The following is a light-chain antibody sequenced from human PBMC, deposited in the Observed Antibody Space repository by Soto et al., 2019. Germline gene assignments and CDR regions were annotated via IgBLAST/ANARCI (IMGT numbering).Light chain of an antibody. J-gene: IGKJ2*01. V-gene: IGKV1-9*01. CDR2: AAS. CDR1: QSISSY. Sequence: SLGDKVSITCGASQSISSYLNWYQQKPGKAPKLLIYAASTLQSGVPSRFSGSGSETGFTLTITSLQPEDSATYYCQQRHSYPRTFGQGTKVDIK. CDR3: QQRHSYPRT.